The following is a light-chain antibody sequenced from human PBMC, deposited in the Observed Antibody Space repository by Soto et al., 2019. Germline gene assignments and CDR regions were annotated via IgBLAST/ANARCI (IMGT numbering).Light chain of an antibody. CDR3: QQHGTSPPIT. CDR2: GAS. CDR1: QSVSSNK. J-gene: IGKJ5*01. Sequence: ETVLTQSPATVSLSPGDRATLPCRSSQSVSSNKLAWYQQKPGQAPTLLIYGASSRATGIPDRFSGSGSGTDFTLTIFRLEPEDFAVYYCQQHGTSPPITFGQGTRLEIK. V-gene: IGKV3-20*01.